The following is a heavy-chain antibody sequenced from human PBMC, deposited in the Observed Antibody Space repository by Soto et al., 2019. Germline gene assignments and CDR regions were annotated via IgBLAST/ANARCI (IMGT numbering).Heavy chain of an antibody. Sequence: ASVKVSCKASGYTFTSSAMHLGRQAPGQRLEWMGGIIPIFGTANYAQKFQGRVTITADESTSTAYMELSSLRSEDTAVYYCARHPGGRGYYYGMDVWGQGTMVTVSS. J-gene: IGHJ6*02. CDR2: IIPIFGTA. D-gene: IGHD2-15*01. CDR1: GYTFTSSA. CDR3: ARHPGGRGYYYGMDV. V-gene: IGHV1-69*13.